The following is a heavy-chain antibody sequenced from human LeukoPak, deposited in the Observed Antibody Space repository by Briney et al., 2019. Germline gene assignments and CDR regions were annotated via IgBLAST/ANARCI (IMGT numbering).Heavy chain of an antibody. V-gene: IGHV3-21*01. J-gene: IGHJ6*03. CDR2: INRSSSYI. D-gene: IGHD3-22*01. Sequence: PWGSLRLSCAASGFTFSSYNMNWVRQAPGKGLEWVSSINRSSSYIYYADSVKGRFTISRDNANNSLYLQMNSLRAEDTAVYYCAREGSGYDSSGYYYYYFYYMDVWGKGTTVTVSS. CDR3: AREGSGYDSSGYYYYYFYYMDV. CDR1: GFTFSSYN.